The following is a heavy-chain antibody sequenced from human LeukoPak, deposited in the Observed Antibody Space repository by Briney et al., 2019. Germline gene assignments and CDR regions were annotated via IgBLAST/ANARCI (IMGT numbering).Heavy chain of an antibody. D-gene: IGHD3-22*01. V-gene: IGHV4-39*07. CDR3: ARGPHYYDSSGYYYGGYFDY. J-gene: IGHJ4*02. Sequence: PSETLSLTCTVSGGSISSSSYYWGWIRQPPGKGLEWIGSIYYSGSTYYNPSLKSRVTISVDTSKNQFSLKLSSVTAADTAVYYCARGPHYYDSSGYYYGGYFDYWGQGTLVTVSS. CDR1: GGSISSSSYY. CDR2: IYYSGST.